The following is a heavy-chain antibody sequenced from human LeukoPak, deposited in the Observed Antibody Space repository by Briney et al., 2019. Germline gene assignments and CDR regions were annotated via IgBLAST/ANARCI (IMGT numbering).Heavy chain of an antibody. CDR3: ARQGDSSGYYLFDY. Sequence: SETLSLTCTVSGGSISSSSYYWGWIRQSPGEGLEWIGSIYYSGSTYYNPSVKSRVTIAVDTSKNQFSLKLSSVTAADTAVYYCARQGDSSGYYLFDYWGQGTLVTVSS. J-gene: IGHJ4*02. D-gene: IGHD3-22*01. CDR1: GGSISSSSYY. V-gene: IGHV4-39*01. CDR2: IYYSGST.